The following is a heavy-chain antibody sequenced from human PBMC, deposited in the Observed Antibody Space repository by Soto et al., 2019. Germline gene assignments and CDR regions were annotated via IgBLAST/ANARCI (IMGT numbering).Heavy chain of an antibody. CDR2: ISSSSSYI. D-gene: IGHD6-19*01. CDR3: ARSRIAVAGTNWFDP. J-gene: IGHJ5*02. V-gene: IGHV3-21*01. CDR1: GFTFSSYS. Sequence: PGGSLRLSCAASGFTFSSYSMNWVRKAPGKGLEWVSSISSSSSYIYYADSVKGRFTISRDNAKNSLYLQMNSLRAEDTAVYYCARSRIAVAGTNWFDPWGQGTLVTVSS.